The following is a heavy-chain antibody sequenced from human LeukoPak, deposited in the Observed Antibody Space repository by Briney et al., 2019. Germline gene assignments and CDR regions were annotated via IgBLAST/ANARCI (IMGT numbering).Heavy chain of an antibody. CDR2: MNSDGSDT. D-gene: IGHD2/OR15-2a*01. CDR3: ARDVFLAFDL. J-gene: IGHJ3*01. Sequence: PGGSLRLSCAASGFAFSPNWMQWVRQAPGKGLVWVSRMNSDGSDTSYADSVRGRFTISRDNVKNTLYLQMNSLRAEDTAVYYCARDVFLAFDLWGQGTMVTVAS. CDR1: GFAFSPNW. V-gene: IGHV3-74*01.